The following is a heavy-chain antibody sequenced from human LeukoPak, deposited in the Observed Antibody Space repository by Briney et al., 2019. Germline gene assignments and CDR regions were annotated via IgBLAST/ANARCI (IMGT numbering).Heavy chain of an antibody. V-gene: IGHV4-59*08. D-gene: IGHD1-1*01. Sequence: GSLRLSCAASGFSVSSNYMSWIRQPPGKGLEWIGYIYYSGSTNYNPSLKSRVTISVDTSKNQFSLKLSSVTAADTAVYYCARRWGGTTGTTYYYYGMDVWGQGTTVTVSS. CDR1: GFSVSSNY. CDR3: ARRWGGTTGTTYYYYGMDV. J-gene: IGHJ6*02. CDR2: IYYSGST.